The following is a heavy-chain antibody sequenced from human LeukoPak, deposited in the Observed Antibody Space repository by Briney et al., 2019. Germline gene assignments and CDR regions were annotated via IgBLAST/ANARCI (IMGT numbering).Heavy chain of an antibody. CDR3: ARDVAAYCGANCYSLNWFDS. Sequence: ASVKVSCKTSGYTFTDYYIHWVRQAPGQGLEWMGRISPNSGATRYAQKFQGRVTMTTDTSINTAYMQLTILTSDDTAVYYCARDVAAYCGANCYSLNWFDSWGQGTLVTVSS. CDR2: ISPNSGAT. J-gene: IGHJ5*01. V-gene: IGHV1-2*06. D-gene: IGHD2-21*02. CDR1: GYTFTDYY.